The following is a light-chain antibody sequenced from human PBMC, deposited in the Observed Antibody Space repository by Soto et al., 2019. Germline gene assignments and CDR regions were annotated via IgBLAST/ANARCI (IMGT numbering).Light chain of an antibody. V-gene: IGKV3-20*01. CDR2: GAS. CDR1: QSVSSSY. CDR3: QQYGSSPGIT. Sequence: EIELTQSPGTLSLSPGERATLSCRASQSVSSSYLAWYQQKPGQAPRLLIYGASIRATGIPDRFSGSGSGTDFTLTISRLEPEDFAVYYCQQYGSSPGITFGQGTRLEIK. J-gene: IGKJ5*01.